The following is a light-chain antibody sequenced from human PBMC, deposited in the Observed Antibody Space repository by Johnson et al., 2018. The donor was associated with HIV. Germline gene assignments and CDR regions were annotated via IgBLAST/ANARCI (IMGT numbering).Light chain of an antibody. CDR3: GTWDSSLSAGGNV. CDR1: SCDIGNNY. CDR2: DNN. Sequence: QSVLSQPPSVSAAPGQKVTISCSGSSCDIGNNYVSWHQQLPGTAPKVLIYDNNKRPSGIPDRFSGSKSGTSATLGITGLQTGDEADYYCGTWDSSLSAGGNVLRTGTKVTVL. J-gene: IGLJ1*01. V-gene: IGLV1-51*01.